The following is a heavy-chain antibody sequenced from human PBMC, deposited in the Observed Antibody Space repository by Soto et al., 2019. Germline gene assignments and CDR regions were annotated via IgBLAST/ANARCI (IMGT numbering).Heavy chain of an antibody. CDR2: ISGSGGST. J-gene: IGHJ5*02. CDR1: GFTFSRYA. Sequence: GALRLSCAASGFTFSRYAMSWVRQAPGKGLEWVSAISGSGGSTYYADSVKGRFTISRDNSKNTLYLQMNSLRAEDTAVYYCAKDWYEGSPNWFDPWGQGTLVTVSS. CDR3: AKDWYEGSPNWFDP. D-gene: IGHD6-13*01. V-gene: IGHV3-23*01.